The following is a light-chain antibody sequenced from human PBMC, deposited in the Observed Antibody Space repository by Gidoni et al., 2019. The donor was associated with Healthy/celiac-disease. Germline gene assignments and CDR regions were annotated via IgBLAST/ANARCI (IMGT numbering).Light chain of an antibody. CDR2: GAS. J-gene: IGKJ4*01. Sequence: IVMTQSPATLSVSPGERATLSCRASQSVSSNLAWYQQKPGQAPRLLIYGASTRATGIPARFSGSGSGTEFTLTISSLQSEDFAVYYCQQYNNWPLTLTFGGXTKVEIK. V-gene: IGKV3-15*01. CDR3: QQYNNWPLTLT. CDR1: QSVSSN.